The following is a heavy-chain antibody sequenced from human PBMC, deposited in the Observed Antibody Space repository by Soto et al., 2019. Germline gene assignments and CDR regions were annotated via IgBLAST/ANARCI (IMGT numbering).Heavy chain of an antibody. V-gene: IGHV4-34*01. CDR2: INHSGST. J-gene: IGHJ6*03. CDR1: GGSFSGYY. Sequence: SETLSLTCAVYGGSFSGYYWSWIRQPPGKGLEWIGEINHSGSTNYNPSLKSRVTISVDTSKNQFSLKLSSVTAADTAVYYCARGEQWLGTNYYYYMDVWGKGTTVTVSS. D-gene: IGHD5-12*01. CDR3: ARGEQWLGTNYYYYMDV.